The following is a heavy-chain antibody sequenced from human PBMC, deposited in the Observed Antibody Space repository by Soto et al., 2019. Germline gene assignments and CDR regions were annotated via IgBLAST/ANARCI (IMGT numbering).Heavy chain of an antibody. J-gene: IGHJ6*02. V-gene: IGHV1-18*01. CDR1: GYTFTRYG. CDR3: AMVDVYVTPSPQDV. CDR2: INTYNGNT. D-gene: IGHD3-16*01. Sequence: QVQLVQSGAEVKNPGASVKVSCKASGYTFTRYGIGWARQAPGQGLEWMGWINTYNGNTNYAQNVQGRVTLTTDTSTSTAYMERRSLRSNVTAIYYCAMVDVYVTPSPQDVWGQGTTVIVSS.